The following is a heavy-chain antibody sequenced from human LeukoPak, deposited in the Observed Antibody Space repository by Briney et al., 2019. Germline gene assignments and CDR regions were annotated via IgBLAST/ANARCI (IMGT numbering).Heavy chain of an antibody. CDR2: INPSGGST. CDR3: ASATLGPTTPVPPDY. Sequence: ASVKVSCKASGYTFTSYYMHWVRQAPGQGLEWMGIINPSGGSTSYAQKFQGRVTMTRDTSTSTVYMELSSLRFDDTAVYYCASATLGPTTPVPPDYWGQGTLVTVSS. V-gene: IGHV1-46*01. D-gene: IGHD1-26*01. CDR1: GYTFTSYY. J-gene: IGHJ4*02.